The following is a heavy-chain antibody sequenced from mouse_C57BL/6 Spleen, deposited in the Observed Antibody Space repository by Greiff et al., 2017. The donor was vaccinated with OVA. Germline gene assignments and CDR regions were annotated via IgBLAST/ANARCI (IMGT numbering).Heavy chain of an antibody. J-gene: IGHJ2*01. Sequence: EVMLVESEGGLVQPGSSMKLSCTASGFTFSDYYMAWVRQVPEKGLEWVANINYDGSSTYYLDSLKSRFIISRDNAKNILYLQMSSLKSEDTATYYCARDRDGYYDWGQGTTLTVSS. V-gene: IGHV5-16*01. CDR2: INYDGSST. CDR3: ARDRDGYYD. CDR1: GFTFSDYY. D-gene: IGHD2-3*01.